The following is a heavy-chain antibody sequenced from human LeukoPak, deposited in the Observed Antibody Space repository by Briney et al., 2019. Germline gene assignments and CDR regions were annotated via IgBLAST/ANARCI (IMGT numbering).Heavy chain of an antibody. Sequence: ASVKVSCKASGYTFTGYYLHWLRQAPGQGLEWMGWINPNSGATNYAQKFRGRVTMTRDTSIDTAYLELNSLKSDDTAVYYCVRVHNARAFDPWGQGSLVIVSS. V-gene: IGHV1-2*02. CDR1: GYTFTGYY. CDR2: INPNSGAT. J-gene: IGHJ5*02. D-gene: IGHD1-14*01. CDR3: VRVHNARAFDP.